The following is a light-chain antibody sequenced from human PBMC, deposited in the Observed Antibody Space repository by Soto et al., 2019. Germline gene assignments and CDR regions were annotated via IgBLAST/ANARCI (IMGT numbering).Light chain of an antibody. CDR1: SSDIGPYNY. Sequence: QSVLTQPPSVSGSPGQSVTISCIGTSSDIGPYNYVSWYQQHPDKAPKLILYEVTNRPSGASDRFSGSKSGNAAFLTISGLQAEDEADYYCSSYSSSATPYVFGTGTKVTVL. CDR2: EVT. J-gene: IGLJ1*01. V-gene: IGLV2-14*01. CDR3: SSYSSSATPYV.